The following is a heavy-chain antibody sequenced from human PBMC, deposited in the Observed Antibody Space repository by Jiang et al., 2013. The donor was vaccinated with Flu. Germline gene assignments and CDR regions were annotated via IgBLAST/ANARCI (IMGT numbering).Heavy chain of an antibody. Sequence: GPGLVKPSETLSLTCAVSGGSISGSGHYWVWIRQPPGKELEWVGSIYHSGSTYYKPSLKSRVTMSVDTSKNQFSLSLSSVTAADTAVYYCARALKYSGFELPYFDFVGPGTLVHRLL. CDR3: ARALKYSGFELPYFDF. V-gene: IGHV4-39*07. CDR2: IYHSGST. CDR1: GGSISGSGHY. D-gene: IGHD5-12*01. J-gene: IGHJ4*02.